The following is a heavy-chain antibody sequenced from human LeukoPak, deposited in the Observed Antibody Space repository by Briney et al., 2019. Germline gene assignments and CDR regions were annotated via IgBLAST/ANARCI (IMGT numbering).Heavy chain of an antibody. V-gene: IGHV4-34*01. CDR3: ASSYDSSGYRPSWVFDY. J-gene: IGHJ4*02. CDR2: INHSGST. Sequence: SETLSLTCAVYGGSFSGYYWSWIRQPPGKGLEWIGEINHSGSTNYNPSLKSRVTISVDTSKNQFSLKLSSVTAADTAVYYCASSYDSSGYRPSWVFDYWGQGTLVAVS. CDR1: GGSFSGYY. D-gene: IGHD3-22*01.